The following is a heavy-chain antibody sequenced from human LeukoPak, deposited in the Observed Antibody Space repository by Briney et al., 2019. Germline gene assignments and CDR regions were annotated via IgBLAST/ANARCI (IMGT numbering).Heavy chain of an antibody. CDR1: GGSFSGYY. D-gene: IGHD3-3*01. CDR2: INHSGST. Sequence: NSSETLSLTCAVYGGSFSGYYWSWIRQPPGKGLEWIGEINHSGSTNYSPSLKSRVTISVDTSRNQFSLKLSSVTAADTAVYYCAREAQFLEWSHYCYGMDVWGQGTTVTVSS. CDR3: AREAQFLEWSHYCYGMDV. J-gene: IGHJ6*02. V-gene: IGHV4-34*09.